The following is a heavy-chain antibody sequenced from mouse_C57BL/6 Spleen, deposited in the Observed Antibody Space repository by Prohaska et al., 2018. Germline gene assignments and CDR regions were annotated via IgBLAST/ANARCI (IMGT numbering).Heavy chain of an antibody. CDR1: GYTFTDYE. CDR2: IDPETGGT. D-gene: IGHD1-1*01. Sequence: SVTLSCKASGYTFTDYEMHWVKQTPVHGLEWIGAIDPETGGTDYNQKFKGKAILTADKSSSTAYMELRSLTSEDSAVYYCTKGRITTVVATDWYFDVWGSGTTVTVSS. J-gene: IGHJ1*01. V-gene: IGHV1-15*01. CDR3: TKGRITTVVATDWYFDV.